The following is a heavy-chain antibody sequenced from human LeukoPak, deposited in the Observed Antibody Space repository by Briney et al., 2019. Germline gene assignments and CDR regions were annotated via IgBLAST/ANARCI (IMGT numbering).Heavy chain of an antibody. J-gene: IGHJ4*02. V-gene: IGHV3-30-3*01. CDR1: GFTFSSYA. CDR3: ARDRLYYYGSGLFDY. Sequence: QPGGSLRLSCAASGFTFSSYAMHWVRQAPGKGLEWVAVISYDGSNKYYADSVKGRFTISRDNSKNTLYLQMNSLRAEDTAVYYCARDRLYYYGSGLFDYWGQGTLVTVSS. D-gene: IGHD3-10*01. CDR2: ISYDGSNK.